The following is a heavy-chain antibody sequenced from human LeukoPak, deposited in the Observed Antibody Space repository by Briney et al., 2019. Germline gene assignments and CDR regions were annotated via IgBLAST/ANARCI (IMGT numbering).Heavy chain of an antibody. CDR2: IYYSGST. CDR3: ARQYAGITMIVVVITHFDY. V-gene: IGHV4-39*01. Sequence: SETLSLTCTVSGGSISSSSYYWGWIRQPPGKGLEWIGSIYYSGSTYYNPSLKSRVTISVDTSKNQFSLKLSSVTAADTAVYYCARQYAGITMIVVVITHFDYWGQGTLVTVSS. J-gene: IGHJ4*02. CDR1: GGSISSSSYY. D-gene: IGHD3-22*01.